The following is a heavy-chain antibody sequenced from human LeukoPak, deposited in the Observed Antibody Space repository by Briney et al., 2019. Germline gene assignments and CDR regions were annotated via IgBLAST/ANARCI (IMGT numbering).Heavy chain of an antibody. CDR3: ARDCYDSSGYYYDGRYVDY. D-gene: IGHD3-22*01. J-gene: IGHJ4*02. CDR1: GGSISSSSYY. CDR2: IYYSGST. Sequence: SETLSLTCTVSGGSISSSSYYWGWIRQPPGKGLEWIGSIYYSGSTYYNPSLKSRVTISVDTSKNQFSLKLSSVTAADTAVYYCARDCYDSSGYYYDGRYVDYWGQGTLVTVSS. V-gene: IGHV4-39*07.